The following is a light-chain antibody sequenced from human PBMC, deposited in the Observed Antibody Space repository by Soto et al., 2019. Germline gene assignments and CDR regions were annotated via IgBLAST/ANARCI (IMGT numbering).Light chain of an antibody. Sequence: DIQMTQSPSTLSASVGDRVTITCRASQNINNWLAWYQQKRGKAPNLLIYGASTLESGVPSRFSGSGFGTEFTLAISSLQPDDFATYYCQQYRAWYTFGQGTELEI. J-gene: IGKJ2*01. V-gene: IGKV1-5*01. CDR1: QNINNW. CDR2: GAS. CDR3: QQYRAWYT.